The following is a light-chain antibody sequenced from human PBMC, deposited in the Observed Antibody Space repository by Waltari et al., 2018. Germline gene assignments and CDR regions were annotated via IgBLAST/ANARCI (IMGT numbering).Light chain of an antibody. J-gene: IGLJ3*02. CDR2: EDS. V-gene: IGLV3-10*01. CDR1: ALPKKY. Sequence: SYELTQPPSVSVSPGQTARITCSGDALPKKYAYWYQQKSGQAPVLVIYEDSKRPSGIPERISGSSSGTRATLTISGAQVEDEADYYCYSTDSSGNLRVFGGGTKLTVL. CDR3: YSTDSSGNLRV.